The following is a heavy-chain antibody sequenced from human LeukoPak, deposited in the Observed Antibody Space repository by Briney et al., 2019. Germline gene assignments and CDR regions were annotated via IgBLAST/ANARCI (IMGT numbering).Heavy chain of an antibody. V-gene: IGHV3-9*03. CDR2: ISWNSGSI. D-gene: IGHD3-3*01. CDR3: AKGTYYDFWVRWFDP. J-gene: IGHJ5*02. CDR1: GFTFGDYA. Sequence: GRSLTLSCAASGFTFGDYAMHWVRQAPGKGLEWVSCISWNSGSIGYTDSVKGRLTLSRGYAENSVYLQMNRLRAENMALYYCAKGTYYDFWVRWFDPWGQGTLVPVSS.